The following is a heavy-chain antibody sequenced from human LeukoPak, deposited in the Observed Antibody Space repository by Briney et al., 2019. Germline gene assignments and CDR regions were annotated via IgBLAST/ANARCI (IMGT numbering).Heavy chain of an antibody. Sequence: GGSLRLSCAASGFTFSSYAMHWVRQAPGKGLEWVAVISYDGSNKYYADSVKGRFTISRDNSKNTLYLQMNSLRAEDTAVYYCARDIDFGVVRGREAGDYWGQGTLVTVSS. CDR1: GFTFSSYA. D-gene: IGHD3-3*01. V-gene: IGHV3-30-3*01. J-gene: IGHJ4*02. CDR3: ARDIDFGVVRGREAGDY. CDR2: ISYDGSNK.